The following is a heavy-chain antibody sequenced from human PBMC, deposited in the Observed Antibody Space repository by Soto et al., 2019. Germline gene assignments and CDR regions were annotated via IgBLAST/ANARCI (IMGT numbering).Heavy chain of an antibody. D-gene: IGHD3-22*01. CDR3: AKGIYYYDSSGYYYYYYGMDV. V-gene: IGHV3-23*01. Sequence: GGSLRLSCASSGFTFISYAMSWVRQAPGEGLEWVSAISGSGGSTYYADSVKGRFTISRDNSKNTLSVQMNSLRAEDTAVYYCAKGIYYYDSSGYYYYYYGMDVWGQGTTVTVSS. J-gene: IGHJ6*02. CDR2: ISGSGGST. CDR1: GFTFISYA.